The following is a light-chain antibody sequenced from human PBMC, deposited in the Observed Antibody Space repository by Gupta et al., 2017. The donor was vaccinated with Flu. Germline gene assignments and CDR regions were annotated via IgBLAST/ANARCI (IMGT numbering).Light chain of an antibody. V-gene: IGLV2-8*01. CDR3: SSYAGNNNYV. Sequence: QSALTQPPSASGSPGQSVTISCTGTSSDVGSSKSVSWYQQHPGKAPKVVIYEVNKRPAVVPGRFSGSKSGNTASLTVSGRQAADEADYYGSSYAGNNNYVFGTGTKVTVL. CDR2: EVN. J-gene: IGLJ1*01. CDR1: SSDVGSSKS.